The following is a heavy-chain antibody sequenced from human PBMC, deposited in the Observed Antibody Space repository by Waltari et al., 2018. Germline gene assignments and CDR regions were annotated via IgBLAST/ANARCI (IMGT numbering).Heavy chain of an antibody. J-gene: IGHJ5*02. D-gene: IGHD6-13*01. V-gene: IGHV1-2*06. CDR3: ARDAGKNWFDP. Sequence: QVHLVQSGAEVTKPGASVRVSCPASGYTFTGYYIHWMRQAPGQGLEWMGRINPKNGDTKYAQNFQGTVTLTRDTSISTAYMEVHSLRSDDTAVYYCARDAGKNWFDPWGQGTLVTVSS. CDR1: GYTFTGYY. CDR2: INPKNGDT.